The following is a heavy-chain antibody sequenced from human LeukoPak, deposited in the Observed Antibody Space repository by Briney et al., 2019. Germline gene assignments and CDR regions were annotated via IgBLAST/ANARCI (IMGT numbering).Heavy chain of an antibody. CDR1: GGSFSGYY. Sequence: LETLSLTCAVYGGSFSGYYWSWIRQPPGKGLEWIGEINRSGSTNYNPSLKSRVTISVDTSKNQFSLKLTSVTAADTAVYYCARGLSAIVFWGQGTLVTVSS. D-gene: IGHD2-15*01. J-gene: IGHJ4*02. CDR2: INRSGST. V-gene: IGHV4-34*01. CDR3: ARGLSAIVF.